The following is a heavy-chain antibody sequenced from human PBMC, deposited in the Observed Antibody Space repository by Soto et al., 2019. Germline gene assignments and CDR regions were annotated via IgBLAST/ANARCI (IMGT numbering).Heavy chain of an antibody. CDR3: ARAAVVTPSGAFDI. D-gene: IGHD2-21*02. V-gene: IGHV1-69*13. CDR2: IIPIFGTA. CDR1: GGTLSSYA. Sequence: GASVKVSCKASGGTLSSYAISWVRQAPGQGLEWMGGIIPIFGTANYAQKFQGRVTITADESTSTAYMELSSLRSEDTAVYYCARAAVVTPSGAFDIWGQGTMVTVSS. J-gene: IGHJ3*02.